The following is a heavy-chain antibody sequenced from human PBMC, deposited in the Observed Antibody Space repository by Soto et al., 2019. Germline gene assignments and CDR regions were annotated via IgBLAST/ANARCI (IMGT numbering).Heavy chain of an antibody. V-gene: IGHV2-5*02. Sequence: QITLKESGPTRVKPTQTLTLTCTFSGFSLSTSGVGVGCIRQPPGKALERLALIYWDDDKRYNPSLKSRLTITMXXSXNXXVLTMTNMDPVDTATYYCAHRVGLQGNWNGGYFDFWGQGALVTVSS. CDR1: GFSLSTSGVG. D-gene: IGHD1-1*01. J-gene: IGHJ4*02. CDR2: IYWDDDK. CDR3: AHRVGLQGNWNGGYFDF.